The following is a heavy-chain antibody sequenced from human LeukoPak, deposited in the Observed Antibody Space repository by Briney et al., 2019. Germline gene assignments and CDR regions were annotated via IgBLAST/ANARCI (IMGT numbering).Heavy chain of an antibody. J-gene: IGHJ5*02. D-gene: IGHD3-3*01. Sequence: RGSLRLSRAASGFTFNNSYMSSIRRAPGKGLEWISYISISGYSTYYAASVKGRFTISRDNAKNSLYLQMNNLRPEDTAFYYCARRYDFWSGYYGWFDPWGQGTLVTVSS. CDR1: GFTFNNSY. CDR2: ISISGYST. CDR3: ARRYDFWSGYYGWFDP. V-gene: IGHV3-11*04.